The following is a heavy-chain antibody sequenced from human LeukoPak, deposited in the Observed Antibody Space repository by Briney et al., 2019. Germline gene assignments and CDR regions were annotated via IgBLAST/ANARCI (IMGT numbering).Heavy chain of an antibody. D-gene: IGHD3-10*01. J-gene: IGHJ6*03. Sequence: QAGGSLRLSCAASGSSFSSYGMHWVRQAPGKGLEWVAVIWYDGNNKYYADSVKGRFTISRDNSKNTLHLQMNSLRAEDTALYYCARDRYYGSENYYYYYHMDVWGTGTTVTVSS. CDR2: IWYDGNNK. V-gene: IGHV3-33*01. CDR3: ARDRYYGSENYYYYYHMDV. CDR1: GSSFSSYG.